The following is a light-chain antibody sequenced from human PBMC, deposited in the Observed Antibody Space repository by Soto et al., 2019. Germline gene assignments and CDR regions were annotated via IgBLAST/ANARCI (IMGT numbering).Light chain of an antibody. Sequence: AIQMTQSPSSLSACVGDRVTITCRASQGITNDLGWYQQKPGKAPKLLIYSAFTLHSGVPSRFSGSGSGTVFTLTISSLQPEDFATYYCLQDYAYPLTFGGGTKVEIE. CDR1: QGITND. CDR2: SAF. V-gene: IGKV1-6*01. CDR3: LQDYAYPLT. J-gene: IGKJ4*01.